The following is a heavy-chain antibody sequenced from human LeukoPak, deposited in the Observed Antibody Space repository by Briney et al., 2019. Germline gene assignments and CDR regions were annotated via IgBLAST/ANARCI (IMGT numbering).Heavy chain of an antibody. CDR1: GGSISSGSYY. J-gene: IGHJ3*02. Sequence: SETLSLTCTVSGGSISSGSYYWSWIRQPAGKGLEWIGRIYTSGSTNYNPSLKSRVTISVDTSKNQFSLKLSSVTAADTAVYYCAREAAYDFWRVNDAFDIWGQGTMVTVSS. CDR2: IYTSGST. CDR3: AREAAYDFWRVNDAFDI. V-gene: IGHV4-61*02. D-gene: IGHD3-3*01.